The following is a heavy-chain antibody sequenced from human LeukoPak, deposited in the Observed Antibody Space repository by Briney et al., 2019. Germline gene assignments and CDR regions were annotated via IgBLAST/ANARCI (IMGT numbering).Heavy chain of an antibody. CDR2: IWYDGSNK. CDR1: GVAFDSHG. V-gene: IGHV3-33*01. CDR3: ARARNNYDRSGFSALDY. J-gene: IGHJ4*02. D-gene: IGHD3-22*01. Sequence: GGSLRLSCAACGVAFDSHGMHWVRQAPGKGLEWVAVIWYDGSNKDYADSVKGRFTISRDNSKNTLYLQMNSPRAEDTAVYYCARARNNYDRSGFSALDYWGQGTLVSVSS.